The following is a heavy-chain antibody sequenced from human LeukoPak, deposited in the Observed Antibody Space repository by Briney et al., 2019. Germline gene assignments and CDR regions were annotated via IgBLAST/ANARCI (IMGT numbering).Heavy chain of an antibody. Sequence: PGGSLRLSCAASGFTFSYAWMSWVRQAPGKGLEWVGRIKSKTDSGTTDYAPPVKSRFSISRDDSKNTLYLQMSSLRIEDTAVYYCTTDAYYYDSSTSFYAEYFQHWGQGTLVTVSS. J-gene: IGHJ1*01. CDR1: GFTFSYAW. CDR2: IKSKTDSGTT. D-gene: IGHD3-22*01. V-gene: IGHV3-15*01. CDR3: TTDAYYYDSSTSFYAEYFQH.